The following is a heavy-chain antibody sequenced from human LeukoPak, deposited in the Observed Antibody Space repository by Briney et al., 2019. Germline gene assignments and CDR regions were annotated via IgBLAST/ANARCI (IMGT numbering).Heavy chain of an antibody. CDR1: GYTFTSYY. CDR3: ARARYYGSGSYRYFDL. V-gene: IGHV1-46*03. J-gene: IGHJ2*01. D-gene: IGHD3-10*01. CDR2: NNPSGGST. Sequence: ASVKVSCKASGYTFTSYYMHWVRQAPGQGLEWMGINNPSGGSTSYAQKFQGRVTMTRDTSTSTVYMELSSLRSEDTAVYYCARARYYGSGSYRYFDLWGRGTLVTVSS.